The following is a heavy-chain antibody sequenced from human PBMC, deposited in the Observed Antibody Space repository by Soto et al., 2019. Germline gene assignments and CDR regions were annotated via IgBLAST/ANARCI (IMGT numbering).Heavy chain of an antibody. CDR2: MNPNSGNT. J-gene: IGHJ3*02. V-gene: IGHV1-8*01. D-gene: IGHD4-17*01. CDR3: ARGYFMTTLAFDI. Sequence: ASVKVSCKASGYTFTRYDINCVRQATGQGLEWMGWMNPNSGNTGYAQKFQGRVTMTRNTSISTAYMELSSLRSEDTAVYYCARGYFMTTLAFDIWGQGTMVTVSS. CDR1: GYTFTRYD.